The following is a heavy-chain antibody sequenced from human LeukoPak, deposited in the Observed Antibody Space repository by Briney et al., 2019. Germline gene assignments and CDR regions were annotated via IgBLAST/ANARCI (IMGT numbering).Heavy chain of an antibody. J-gene: IGHJ4*02. V-gene: IGHV3-30*03. CDR2: ISYDGSNK. Sequence: GRSLRLSCAASGFTFSSYGMHWVRQAPGKGLEWVAVISYDGSNKYYADSVKGRFTISRDNSKNTLYLQMNSLRAEDTAVYYCARDYYDSSGGWGQGTLVTVSS. CDR3: ARDYYDSSGG. CDR1: GFTFSSYG. D-gene: IGHD3-22*01.